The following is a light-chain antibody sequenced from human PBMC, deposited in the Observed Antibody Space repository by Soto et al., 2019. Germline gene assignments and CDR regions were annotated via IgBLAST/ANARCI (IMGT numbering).Light chain of an antibody. J-gene: IGKJ1*01. Sequence: DIEMTQSPDSLSASVGDRVTITCRASQSISVWLAWYQQKAGKDPNLLIYKASRLESGVPSRFSGIVSETEFTLTIRGLQTGDSATYDGQQSNSYSPTFGQLTKGDIK. CDR3: QQSNSYSPT. V-gene: IGKV1-5*03. CDR2: KAS. CDR1: QSISVW.